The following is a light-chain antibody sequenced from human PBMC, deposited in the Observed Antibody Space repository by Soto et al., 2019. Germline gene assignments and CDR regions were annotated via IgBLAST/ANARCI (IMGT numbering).Light chain of an antibody. V-gene: IGKV3-20*01. CDR3: EQYGSSPYT. Sequence: EIVLTQSPGTLSLSPGERAALSCRASQSVSSNYLAWYQQKLGQAPRLLISAASRRATGIPDRFSGSASGTDFTLTISRLEHEDFAVYYCEQYGSSPYTFGQGTKLEIK. CDR2: AAS. CDR1: QSVSSNY. J-gene: IGKJ2*01.